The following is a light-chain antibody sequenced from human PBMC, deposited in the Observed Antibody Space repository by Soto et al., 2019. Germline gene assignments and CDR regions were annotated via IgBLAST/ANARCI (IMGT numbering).Light chain of an antibody. V-gene: IGKV3-20*01. J-gene: IGKJ2*01. CDR2: GTS. CDR1: QSVSNSY. Sequence: EIVLTQSPGTLSLSPGERATLSCRATQSVSNSYLAWYQQKPGQAPRLLIYGTSTRVTGIPDRFSGSGSGTDFTLTISRLEPEDFAVYYCQQFGTSTSTYTFGQGTKLEI. CDR3: QQFGTSTSTYT.